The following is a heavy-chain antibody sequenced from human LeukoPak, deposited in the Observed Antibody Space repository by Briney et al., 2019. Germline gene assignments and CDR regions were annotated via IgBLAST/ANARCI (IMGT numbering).Heavy chain of an antibody. CDR3: ARDSSSWSYWYFDL. Sequence: PSETLSLTCTVSGGSISSYYWSWIRQPAGKGLEWIGRIYISGSTNYNPSLKSRVTMSVDTSKNQFSLKLSSVTAADTAVYYCARDSSSWSYWYFDLWGRGTLVTVSS. CDR1: GGSISSYY. D-gene: IGHD6-13*01. CDR2: IYISGST. V-gene: IGHV4-4*07. J-gene: IGHJ2*01.